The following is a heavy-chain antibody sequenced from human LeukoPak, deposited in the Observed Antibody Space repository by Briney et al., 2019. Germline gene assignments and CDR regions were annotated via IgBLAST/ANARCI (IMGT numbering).Heavy chain of an antibody. CDR1: EFTFGTYA. CDR3: ARLAAAGHSDF. CDR2: ISSNGRDA. D-gene: IGHD6-13*01. V-gene: IGHV3-64D*06. J-gene: IGHJ4*02. Sequence: GGSLRLSCSASEFTFGTYAMLWVRQAPGKGLEYVSAISSNGRDAYYAASVRGRFSISRVNSNNTLYLQMSSLRPEDTAMYYCARLAAAGHSDFWGQGALVAVSS.